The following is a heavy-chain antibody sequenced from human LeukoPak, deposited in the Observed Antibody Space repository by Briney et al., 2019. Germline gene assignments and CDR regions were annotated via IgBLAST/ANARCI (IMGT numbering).Heavy chain of an antibody. D-gene: IGHD3-22*01. CDR3: ARDRPGLYDSSGYYPHYYFDY. CDR1: GFTFSSYS. CDR2: ISSSSSTI. J-gene: IGHJ4*02. Sequence: PGGSLRLSCAASGFTFSSYSMNWVRQAPGKGLEWVSYISSSSSTIYYADSVKGRFTISRDNAKNSLYLQMNSLRAEDTAVYYCARDRPGLYDSSGYYPHYYFDYWGQGTLVTVSS. V-gene: IGHV3-48*01.